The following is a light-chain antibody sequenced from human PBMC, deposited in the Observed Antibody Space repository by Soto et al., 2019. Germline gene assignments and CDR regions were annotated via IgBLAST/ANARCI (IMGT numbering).Light chain of an antibody. CDR2: DAS. J-gene: IGKJ5*01. V-gene: IGKV1-33*01. CDR1: QDITNY. CDR3: QQYDDIPPT. Sequence: DIQMTQSPSSLSASVGDRVTMTFQASQDITNYLNLYQHKPGKAPKLLIYDASNLEPGVPSRFSGRGSGADFTFSISSLQPEDIATYYCQQYDDIPPTFGQGTRLEIK.